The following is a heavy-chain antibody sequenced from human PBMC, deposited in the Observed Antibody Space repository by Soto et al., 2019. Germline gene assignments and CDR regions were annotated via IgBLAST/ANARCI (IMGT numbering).Heavy chain of an antibody. CDR2: ISGSGGST. V-gene: IGHV3-23*01. Sequence: PGGSLRLCCAASGFTFSSYAMSWVRQAPGKGLEWVSAISGSGGSTYYADSVKGRFTISRDNSKNTLYLQMNSLRAEDTAVYYCAKGGYYDFWSGYLNWFDPWGQGTLVTVSS. CDR1: GFTFSSYA. J-gene: IGHJ5*02. D-gene: IGHD3-3*01. CDR3: AKGGYYDFWSGYLNWFDP.